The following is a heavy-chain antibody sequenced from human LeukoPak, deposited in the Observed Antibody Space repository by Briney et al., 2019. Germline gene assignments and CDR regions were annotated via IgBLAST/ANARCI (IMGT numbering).Heavy chain of an antibody. CDR1: GGSFGGYY. CDR3: AREALESDYYDSSGSSNFDC. J-gene: IGHJ4*02. CDR2: INHSGST. V-gene: IGHV4-34*01. Sequence: SETLSLTCAVYGGSFGGYYWSWIRQPPGKGLEWIGEINHSGSTNYNPSLKSRVTISVDTSKNQFSLKLSSVTAADTAVYYCAREALESDYYDSSGSSNFDCWGQGTLVTVSS. D-gene: IGHD3-22*01.